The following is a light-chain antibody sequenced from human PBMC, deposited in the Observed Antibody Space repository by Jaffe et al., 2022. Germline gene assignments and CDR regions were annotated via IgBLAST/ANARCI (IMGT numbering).Light chain of an antibody. Sequence: SYVLTQPPSVSVAPGQTATFTCGGDNIGDKAVHWYQQRPGQVPVLVVYDDSDRSSEIPDRFSGSNSGNTATLTITRVEVGDEADYYCHVWDTATDRSVFGGGTTLTVL. CDR1: NIGDKA. J-gene: IGLJ2*01. CDR3: HVWDTATDRSV. V-gene: IGLV3-21*02. CDR2: DDS.